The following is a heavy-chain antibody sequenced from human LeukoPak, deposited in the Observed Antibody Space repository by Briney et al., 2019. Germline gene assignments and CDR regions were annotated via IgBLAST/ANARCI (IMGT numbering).Heavy chain of an antibody. J-gene: IGHJ3*02. CDR3: ATGGYSYGPHDVFTI. V-gene: IGHV3-20*04. CDR2: INWNGGST. CDR1: GLSFADLG. D-gene: IGHD5-18*01. Sequence: GGSLTPSCAASGLSFADLGMSWVSQAPGKGLEWVSGINWNGGSTGYADSVKGRFTISRDNAKNSLYLQMNSLRAEDTALYYCATGGYSYGPHDVFTIWREGTMVTVSS.